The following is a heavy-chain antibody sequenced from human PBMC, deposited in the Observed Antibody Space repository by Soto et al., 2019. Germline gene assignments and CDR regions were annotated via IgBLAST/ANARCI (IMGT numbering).Heavy chain of an antibody. D-gene: IGHD4-4*01. CDR3: ARSRDGYSFYFYYGMDG. Sequence: WGSLRLSCSASVFTFTNYDMHWFRQAPGKGLEWMALILHDGSAEYYADSVKGRFTISRDNSKNTLYLQMNSLRAEDTAVYYCARSRDGYSFYFYYGMDGWGQGTTVTVSS. J-gene: IGHJ6*02. CDR2: ILHDGSAE. V-gene: IGHV3-30*03. CDR1: VFTFTNYD.